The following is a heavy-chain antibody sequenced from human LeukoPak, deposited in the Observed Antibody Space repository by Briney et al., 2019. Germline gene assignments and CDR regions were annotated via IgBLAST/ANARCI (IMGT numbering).Heavy chain of an antibody. D-gene: IGHD3-3*01. Sequence: GGSLRLSCAASGLTFGTQAMSWVRQAPGKGLEWVSSISDSSSGIYYADSVKGRFTISRDNSKSTLFLDMNSLRVEDTAIYYCANSYYNFWSGFANWGQGTLVSVSS. CDR2: ISDSSSGI. J-gene: IGHJ4*02. V-gene: IGHV3-23*01. CDR3: ANSYYNFWSGFAN. CDR1: GLTFGTQA.